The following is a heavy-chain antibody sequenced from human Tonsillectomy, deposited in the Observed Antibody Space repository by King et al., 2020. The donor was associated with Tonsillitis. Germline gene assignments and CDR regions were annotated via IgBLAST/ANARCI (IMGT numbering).Heavy chain of an antibody. CDR1: GFTFDDYA. V-gene: IGHV3-43*02. CDR2: LSWDGGRT. D-gene: IGHD3-22*01. CDR3: AKNMYSDSSEELDY. J-gene: IGHJ4*02. Sequence: EGQRVQSGGGVVQPGGSLRLSCAASGFTFDDYAMHWVRQAPGKGLEWVSLLSWDGGRTVYADSVKSRFTISRDNSKNSLYLQMYSLITEDTALYYCAKNMYSDSSEELDYWGQGTLVTVSS.